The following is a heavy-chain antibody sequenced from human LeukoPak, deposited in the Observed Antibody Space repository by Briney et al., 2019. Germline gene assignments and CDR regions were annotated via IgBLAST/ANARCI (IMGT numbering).Heavy chain of an antibody. D-gene: IGHD6-19*01. CDR1: GFTFSSYA. Sequence: GGSLRLSCAASGFTFSSYAMHWVRQAPGKGLEWVAVISYDGSNKYYADSVKGRFTISRDNSKNTLYLQMNSLRAEDTAVYYCARVQYSSGCGFDYWGQGTLVTVSS. V-gene: IGHV3-30*04. J-gene: IGHJ4*02. CDR2: ISYDGSNK. CDR3: ARVQYSSGCGFDY.